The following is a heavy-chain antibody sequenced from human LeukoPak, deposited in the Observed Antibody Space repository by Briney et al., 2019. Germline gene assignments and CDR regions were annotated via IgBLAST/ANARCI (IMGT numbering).Heavy chain of an antibody. CDR3: ARASYYYDSSGYRRYNWFDP. D-gene: IGHD3-22*01. J-gene: IGHJ5*02. Sequence: SVKVSCKASGGTFSSYAISWVRQAPGQGLEWMGGIIPIFGTANYAQKFQGRVTITADESTSTAYMELSSLRSEDTAVYYCARASYYYDSSGYRRYNWFDPWGQGTLVTVSS. CDR2: IIPIFGTA. V-gene: IGHV1-69*13. CDR1: GGTFSSYA.